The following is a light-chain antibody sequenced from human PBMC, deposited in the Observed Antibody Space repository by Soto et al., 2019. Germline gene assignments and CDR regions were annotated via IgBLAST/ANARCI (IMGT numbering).Light chain of an antibody. CDR2: SNN. Sequence: QSVLTQPPSASGTPGQRVTISCSGSNSNIGSNIVNWYQQLPGTAPKLLIHSNNQRPSGVPDRFSGSKSDTSASLAISGLQDEDETDYYYVAWDDSLNGLVFGGGTKLTVL. CDR1: NSNIGSNI. CDR3: VAWDDSLNGLV. V-gene: IGLV1-44*01. J-gene: IGLJ2*01.